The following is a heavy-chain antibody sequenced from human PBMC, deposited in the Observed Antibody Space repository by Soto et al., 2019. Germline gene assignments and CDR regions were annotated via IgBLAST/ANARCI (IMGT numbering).Heavy chain of an antibody. CDR1: GYTFTNYD. Sequence: QAQLVQSGAEVKEPGASVKDTCKASGYTFTNYDISWVRQATGQGLEWMGWMNPNSANTGYAQRFQGRVSMTRDTSTNTAYMELSSLRSEDTPIYYCARMATSGTLNWFDPWGQVTLVTVSS. D-gene: IGHD1-1*01. J-gene: IGHJ5*02. V-gene: IGHV1-8*01. CDR3: ARMATSGTLNWFDP. CDR2: MNPNSANT.